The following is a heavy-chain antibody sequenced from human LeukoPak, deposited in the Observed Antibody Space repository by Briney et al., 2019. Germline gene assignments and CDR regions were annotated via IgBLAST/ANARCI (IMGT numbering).Heavy chain of an antibody. Sequence: ASVKVSCKASGYTFTSYGISWVRQAPGQGLEWMGWINPNSGGTNYAQKFQGRVTMTKDTSISTAYMELSRLRSDDTAVYYCARGFAGIAAAATGYWGQGTLVTVSS. CDR1: GYTFTSYG. CDR3: ARGFAGIAAAATGY. J-gene: IGHJ4*02. D-gene: IGHD6-13*01. CDR2: INPNSGGT. V-gene: IGHV1-2*02.